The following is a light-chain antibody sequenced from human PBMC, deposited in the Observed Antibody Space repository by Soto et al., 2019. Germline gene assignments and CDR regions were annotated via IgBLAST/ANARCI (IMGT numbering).Light chain of an antibody. V-gene: IGLV2-14*01. CDR3: SSYTSAGTPV. J-gene: IGLJ1*01. Sequence: QSVLTQPASVSGSLGQSITMSCTGTSTDVGGYNFVSWYQQHPDEAPKLLIYEVTNRPSGVSNRFSGSKSGNTASLTISGLQAEDEADYYCSSYTSAGTPVFGTGTKVTVL. CDR1: STDVGGYNF. CDR2: EVT.